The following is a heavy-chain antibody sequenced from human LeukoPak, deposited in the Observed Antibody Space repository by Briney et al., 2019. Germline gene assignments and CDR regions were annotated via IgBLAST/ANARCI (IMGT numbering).Heavy chain of an antibody. V-gene: IGHV3-23*01. CDR2: ISGSGGST. CDR3: AKDGVVVTSPFDY. D-gene: IGHD2-21*02. CDR1: GFTFSSYA. Sequence: GGSLRLPCAASGFTFSSYAMSWVRQAPGKGLEWVSAISGSGGSTYYADSVKGRFTISRDNSKNTLYLQMNSLRAEDTAVYYCAKDGVVVTSPFDYWGQGTLVTVSS. J-gene: IGHJ4*02.